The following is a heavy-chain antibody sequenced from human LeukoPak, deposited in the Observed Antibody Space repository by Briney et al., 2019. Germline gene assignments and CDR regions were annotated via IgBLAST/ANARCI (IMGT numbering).Heavy chain of an antibody. CDR3: ARDYGDYGFDI. J-gene: IGHJ3*02. Sequence: ASVKVSCKASGYTFTSYYMHWVRQAPGQGLEWMGIINPSGGSTSYAQKFQGRVTMTRDMSTSTVYMELSSLRSEDTAVYYCARDYGDYGFDIWGQGTMVTVSS. V-gene: IGHV1-46*01. D-gene: IGHD4-17*01. CDR1: GYTFTSYY. CDR2: INPSGGST.